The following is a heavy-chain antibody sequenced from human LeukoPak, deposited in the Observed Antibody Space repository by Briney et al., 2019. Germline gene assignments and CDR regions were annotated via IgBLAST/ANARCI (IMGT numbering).Heavy chain of an antibody. CDR3: ARGLSGYASSLGY. Sequence: GGSPRLSCAASGFTFSSYAMHWVRQAPGKGLVWVSRINSDGSSTGYADSVRGRFSISRDNAKNTLYLQMNSLRAEDTAVYYCARGLSGYASSLGYWGQGTLVTVSA. CDR1: GFTFSSYA. J-gene: IGHJ4*02. D-gene: IGHD6-6*01. V-gene: IGHV3-74*01. CDR2: INSDGSST.